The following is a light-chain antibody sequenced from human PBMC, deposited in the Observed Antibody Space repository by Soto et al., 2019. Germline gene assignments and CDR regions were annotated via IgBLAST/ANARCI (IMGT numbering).Light chain of an antibody. CDR3: QQSYSTPFT. CDR1: QSISSY. CDR2: AAS. Sequence: DIQMTQSPSSLSASVGDRVTITCRASQSISSYLNWYQQKPGKAPKLLIYAASSLQSGVPSRFSGSVSGTDFTLTISSLQPEAFATYYCQQSYSTPFTFGPGTKVDIK. V-gene: IGKV1-39*01. J-gene: IGKJ3*01.